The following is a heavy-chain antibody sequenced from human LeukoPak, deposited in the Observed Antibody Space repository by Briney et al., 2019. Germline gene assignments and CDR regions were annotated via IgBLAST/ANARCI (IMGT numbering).Heavy chain of an antibody. D-gene: IGHD3/OR15-3a*01. CDR3: ARGRPDFWTNFYTYFLDS. CDR1: GGSISSYY. Sequence: SETLSLTCTVSGGSISSYYWSWIRQPPGKGLEWIGYIYYSGSTNYNPSLKSRVTISVDTSKNQFSLKLRSVTAADTAVYYCARGRPDFWTNFYTYFLDSWGQGTLVTVSS. V-gene: IGHV4-59*01. J-gene: IGHJ4*02. CDR2: IYYSGST.